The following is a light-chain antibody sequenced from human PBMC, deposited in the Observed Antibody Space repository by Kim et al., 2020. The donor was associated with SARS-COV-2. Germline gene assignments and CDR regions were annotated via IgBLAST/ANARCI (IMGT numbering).Light chain of an antibody. CDR1: KLGDKY. V-gene: IGLV3-1*01. CDR3: QAWDSSTSVV. CDR2: QDS. J-gene: IGLJ2*01. Sequence: SYELTQPPSVSVSPGQTASIPCSGDKLGDKYTCWYQQKPGQSPVLVIYQDSKRPSGIPERFSGSNSGNTATLTISGTQAMDEADYYCQAWDSSTSVVFGGGTQLTVL.